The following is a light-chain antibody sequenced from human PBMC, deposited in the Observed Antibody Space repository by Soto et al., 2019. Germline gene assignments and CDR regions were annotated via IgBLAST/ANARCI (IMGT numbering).Light chain of an antibody. J-gene: IGKJ1*01. CDR2: AAS. Sequence: DMPITQSPYSVSASVGDRITITCRASQDIGGRLAWFPQQPGIAPQYLIQAASILQSGVPSGFSGSGSGTEFILTINNLQPADFASYFCLQVYSFPRTFGLGTKVAIK. CDR1: QDIGGR. CDR3: LQVYSFPRT. V-gene: IGKV1-12*01.